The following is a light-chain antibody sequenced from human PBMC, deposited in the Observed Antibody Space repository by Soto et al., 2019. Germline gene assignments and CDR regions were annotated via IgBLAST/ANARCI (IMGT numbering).Light chain of an antibody. V-gene: IGLV2-23*03. CDR1: SSDVGSYNL. CDR2: EGT. J-gene: IGLJ1*01. CDR3: CSYAGSSTFV. Sequence: QSVLTQRASVSGSPGQSITISCAGTSSDVGSYNLVSWYQQHPGQAPKLMIYEGTKRPSGVSNRFSGSKSGNTASLTISGLQAEDEADYYCCSYAGSSTFVFGTGTKVTVL.